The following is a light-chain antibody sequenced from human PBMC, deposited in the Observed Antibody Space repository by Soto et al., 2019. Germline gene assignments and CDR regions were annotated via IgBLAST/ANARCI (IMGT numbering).Light chain of an antibody. CDR1: KLGDKY. CDR3: QAWDSSTAV. CDR2: QDR. Sequence: SYELTQPPSVSVSPGQTASITCSGDKLGDKYACWYQQKPGQSPVLVIYQDRKRPSGIPERFSGSNSGNTATLTISGTQAMDEADYYCQAWDSSTAVFGTGNKLTVL. J-gene: IGLJ1*01. V-gene: IGLV3-1*01.